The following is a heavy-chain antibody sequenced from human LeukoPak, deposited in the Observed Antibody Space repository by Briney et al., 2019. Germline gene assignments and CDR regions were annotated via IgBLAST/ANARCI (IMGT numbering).Heavy chain of an antibody. Sequence: PSQTLSLTCTVSGGSINRGGYYWSWIRQHQGKGLEWIGYIYYSGTTYYNASLKSRVTISIDTSKNQFSLRLTSVTAADTAVYYCARNSVYYFDYWGQGTLVTVSS. D-gene: IGHD2-8*01. CDR2: IYYSGTT. J-gene: IGHJ4*02. CDR3: ARNSVYYFDY. V-gene: IGHV4-31*03. CDR1: GGSINRGGYY.